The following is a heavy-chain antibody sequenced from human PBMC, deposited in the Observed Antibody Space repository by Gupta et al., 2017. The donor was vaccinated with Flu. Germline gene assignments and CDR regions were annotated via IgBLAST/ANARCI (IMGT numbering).Heavy chain of an antibody. J-gene: IGHJ4*02. D-gene: IGHD1-26*01. CDR3: ARGFDSGSYYTDY. Sequence: EVQLVASGGGLVKPGGSLRLSCAASGFTFSSYSMNWVRQAPGKGLEWDASISGSSSYIYNAASVKGRVTISRDNAKNSLYLQMNSLRAEDTAVYYCARGFDSGSYYTDYWGQGTLVTVSS. CDR2: ISGSSSYI. V-gene: IGHV3-21*01. CDR1: GFTFSSYS.